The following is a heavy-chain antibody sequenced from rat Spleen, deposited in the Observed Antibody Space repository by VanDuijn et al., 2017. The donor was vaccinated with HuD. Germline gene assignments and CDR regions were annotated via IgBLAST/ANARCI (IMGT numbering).Heavy chain of an antibody. CDR2: ISSGGGNS. Sequence: EVQLVESGGGLVQPGRSMKLSCAASGFTFSNSYMAWVRQAPTKGLEWVASISSGGGNSYYRDSVKGRFTISRDNAKNTQYLQMDSLRSEDTATYYCARLSGYNPYVLDAWGQGASVTVSS. CDR1: GFTFSNSY. V-gene: IGHV5-25*01. CDR3: ARLSGYNPYVLDA. D-gene: IGHD1-4*01. J-gene: IGHJ4*01.